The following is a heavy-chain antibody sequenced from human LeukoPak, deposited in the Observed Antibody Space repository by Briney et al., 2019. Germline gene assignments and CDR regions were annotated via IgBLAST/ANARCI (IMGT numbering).Heavy chain of an antibody. CDR1: GGSINTFDYY. V-gene: IGHV4-39*07. J-gene: IGHJ5*02. CDR2: ISFSGNT. Sequence: KPSETLSLTCTVSGGSINTFDYYWGWIRQSPGKGLEWIGSISFSGNTYSNPSLKSRVTISVDTSRKQFSLKLTSVTAADTALYFCARGPLAFRRVAGIFSWGRGTQVTVSS. D-gene: IGHD6-19*01. CDR3: ARGPLAFRRVAGIFS.